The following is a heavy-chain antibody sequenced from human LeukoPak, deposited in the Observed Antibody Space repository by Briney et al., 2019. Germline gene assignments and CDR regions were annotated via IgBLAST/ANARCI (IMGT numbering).Heavy chain of an antibody. J-gene: IGHJ3*02. CDR3: ASRRVYYDILTGSDAFDI. D-gene: IGHD3-9*01. CDR1: GFTFSSYA. CDR2: ISGSGGST. Sequence: GGSLRLSCAASGFTFSSYAMSWVRQAPGKGLEWVSAISGSGGSTYYADSVKGRFTISRDNSKNTLYLQMNSLRAEDTAVYYCASRRVYYDILTGSDAFDIWGQGTMVTVSS. V-gene: IGHV3-23*01.